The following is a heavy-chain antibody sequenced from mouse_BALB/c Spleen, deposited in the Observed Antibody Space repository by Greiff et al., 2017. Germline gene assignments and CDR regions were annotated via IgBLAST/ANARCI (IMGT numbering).Heavy chain of an antibody. V-gene: IGHV1-54*01. CDR1: GYAFTNYL. CDR3: ASLGRGFAY. D-gene: IGHD4-1*01. CDR2: INPGSGGT. J-gene: IGHJ3*01. Sequence: VQLQQSGAELVRPGTSVKVSCKASGYAFTNYLIEWVKQRPGQGLEWIGVINPGSGGTNYNEKFKGKATLTADKSASTAYMQPSSLTSDDPAVYFCASLGRGFAYWGQGTLVTVSA.